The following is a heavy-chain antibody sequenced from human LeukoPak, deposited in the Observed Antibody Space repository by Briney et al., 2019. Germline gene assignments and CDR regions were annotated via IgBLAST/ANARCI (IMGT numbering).Heavy chain of an antibody. V-gene: IGHV3-21*01. CDR3: ARVMDFWSGYPFDY. D-gene: IGHD3-3*01. J-gene: IGHJ4*02. CDR1: GFAFSSYS. Sequence: GGSLRLSCAASGFAFSSYSMYWVRQAPGKGLEWVSSISSSSSYIYYADSVKGRFTISRDNAKNSLYLQMNSLRAEDTAVYYCARVMDFWSGYPFDYWGQGTLVTVSS. CDR2: ISSSSSYI.